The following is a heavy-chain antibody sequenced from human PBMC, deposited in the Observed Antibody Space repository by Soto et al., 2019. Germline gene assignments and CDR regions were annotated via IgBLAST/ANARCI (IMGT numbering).Heavy chain of an antibody. CDR3: ARLEGGGLLWFWELSSPPYYYGMDG. Sequence: PGESLKISCKGSGYSFTSYWIGWVRQMPGKGLEWMGIIYPGDSDTRYSPSFQGQVTISADKSISTAYLQWSSLKASDTAMYYCARLEGGGLLWFWELSSPPYYYGMDGWGQGNTVTVSS. D-gene: IGHD3-10*01. CDR2: IYPGDSDT. CDR1: GYSFTSYW. V-gene: IGHV5-51*01. J-gene: IGHJ6*02.